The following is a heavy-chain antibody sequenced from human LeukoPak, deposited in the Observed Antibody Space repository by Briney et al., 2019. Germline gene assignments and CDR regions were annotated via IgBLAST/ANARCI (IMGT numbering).Heavy chain of an antibody. J-gene: IGHJ4*02. CDR2: IWYDGSNK. CDR3: ARIRGTASSNWYVDF. Sequence: PGRSLRLSCAASGFTFGSYGMHWVRQAPGKGLEWVALIWYDGSNKYYADSVRGRFTISKDNSKNTLYLQMNSLRVEDTAVYYCARIRGTASSNWYVDFWGQGTLVTVSS. V-gene: IGHV3-33*01. CDR1: GFTFGSYG. D-gene: IGHD3-10*01.